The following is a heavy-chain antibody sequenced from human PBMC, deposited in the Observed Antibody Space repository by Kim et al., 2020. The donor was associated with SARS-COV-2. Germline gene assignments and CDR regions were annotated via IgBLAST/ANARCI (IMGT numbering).Heavy chain of an antibody. CDR1: GGSIRSGGYY. J-gene: IGHJ3*02. CDR3: ARSDSGFGAFHI. V-gene: IGHV4-31*01. Sequence: SETLSLTCTVSGGSIRSGGYYWNWIRQHPGKGLEWLGYIYYTGSTYYNPSLRSPITISVDTSRNQFSLKRTSVTAADAAVYYCARSDSGFGAFHIWGQGTMVTVSS. CDR2: IYYTGST. D-gene: IGHD5-12*01.